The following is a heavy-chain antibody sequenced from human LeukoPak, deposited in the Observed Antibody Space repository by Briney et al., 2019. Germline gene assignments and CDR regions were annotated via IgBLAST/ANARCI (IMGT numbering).Heavy chain of an antibody. CDR1: GGSISRSSYY. Sequence: SETLSLTCTVSGGSISRSSYYWGWIRQPPGKGLEWIGSIYYSGSTYYNPSLKSRVTISVDTSKNQFSLKLSSVTAADTAVYYCASTRNYGPIIWFDPWGQGTLVTVSS. V-gene: IGHV4-39*07. J-gene: IGHJ5*02. CDR3: ASTRNYGPIIWFDP. D-gene: IGHD1-7*01. CDR2: IYYSGST.